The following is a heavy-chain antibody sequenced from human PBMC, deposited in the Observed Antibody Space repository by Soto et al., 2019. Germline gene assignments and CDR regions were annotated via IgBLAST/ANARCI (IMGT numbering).Heavy chain of an antibody. V-gene: IGHV3-30-3*01. D-gene: IGHD3-10*01. CDR2: ISYDGSNK. J-gene: IGHJ5*02. CDR1: GLTFSSYA. CDR3: ARSAMGFGELLSLKTNWFDP. Sequence: QPGGSLRLSCAASGLTFSSYAMHWVRQAPGKGLEWVAVISYDGSNKYYADSVKGRFTISRDNSKNTLYLQMNSLRAEDTAVYYCARSAMGFGELLSLKTNWFDPWGQGTLVTVSS.